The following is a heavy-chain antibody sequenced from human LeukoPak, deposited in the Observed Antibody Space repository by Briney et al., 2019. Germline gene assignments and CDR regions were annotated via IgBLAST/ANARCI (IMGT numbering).Heavy chain of an antibody. CDR1: GYILTGFG. Sequence: GASVKVSCKTSGYILTGFGISWVRQAPGQGLEWMGCISSYNANTNYAQKFQGRVTMTIDTSTTTAYMELRSLRSDDTAVYYCARDDPAYDTSGYYYDWGQGTLVTVSS. CDR2: ISSYNANT. CDR3: ARDDPAYDTSGYYYD. J-gene: IGHJ4*02. V-gene: IGHV1-18*01. D-gene: IGHD3-22*01.